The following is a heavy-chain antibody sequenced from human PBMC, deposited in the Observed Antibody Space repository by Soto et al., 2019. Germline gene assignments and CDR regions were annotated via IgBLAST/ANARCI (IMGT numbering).Heavy chain of an antibody. V-gene: IGHV1-69*13. CDR3: ASLMYSSSWYDWFDP. J-gene: IGHJ5*02. D-gene: IGHD6-13*01. CDR2: IIPIFGTA. Sequence: ASVKVSCKASGGTFSSYAISWVRQAPGQGLEWMGGIIPIFGTANYAQKFQGRVTITADESTSTAYMELSSLRSEDTAVYYCASLMYSSSWYDWFDPWGQGTLVTVSS. CDR1: GGTFSSYA.